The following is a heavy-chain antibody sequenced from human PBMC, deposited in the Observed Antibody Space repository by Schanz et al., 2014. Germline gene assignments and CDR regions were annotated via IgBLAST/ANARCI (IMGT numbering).Heavy chain of an antibody. Sequence: QVQLVQSAAEVKKPGSSVKVSCKASGGTFSSYTISWVRQAPGQGLEWMGRIIPILGIANYAQNFQGRVTITADKSTSTAYMELTSLRSEDTAVYYCAGTYCSSTSCYTGYYYMDVWGKGTTVTGSS. CDR3: AGTYCSSTSCYTGYYYMDV. J-gene: IGHJ6*03. CDR2: IIPILGIA. V-gene: IGHV1-69*02. CDR1: GGTFSSYT. D-gene: IGHD2-2*02.